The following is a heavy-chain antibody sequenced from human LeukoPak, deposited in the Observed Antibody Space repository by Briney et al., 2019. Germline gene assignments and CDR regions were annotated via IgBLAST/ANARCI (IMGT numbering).Heavy chain of an antibody. CDR3: AKVVYCSSTSCPGGDFDY. J-gene: IGHJ4*02. Sequence: GSLRLSCAASGFTFSSYGMHWVRQVPGKGLEWVAVISYDGSNKYYADSVKGRFTISRDNSKNTLYLQMNSLRAEDTAVYYCAKVVYCSSTSCPGGDFDYWGQGTLVTVSS. D-gene: IGHD2-2*01. CDR2: ISYDGSNK. V-gene: IGHV3-30*18. CDR1: GFTFSSYG.